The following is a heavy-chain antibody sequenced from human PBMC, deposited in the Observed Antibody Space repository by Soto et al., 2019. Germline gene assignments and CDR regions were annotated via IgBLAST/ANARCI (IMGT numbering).Heavy chain of an antibody. CDR2: IGVSSDA. CDR1: GLTFGSYA. Sequence: GGSLRLSCAASGLTFGSYAMSWARQAPGKGLEWVSSIGVSSDAYYADSVKGRFTTSRDNSRNTLYLQMNSLRAEDTALYYCAKNYFFDSWGQGTLVTVSS. J-gene: IGHJ4*02. V-gene: IGHV3-23*01. CDR3: AKNYFFDS.